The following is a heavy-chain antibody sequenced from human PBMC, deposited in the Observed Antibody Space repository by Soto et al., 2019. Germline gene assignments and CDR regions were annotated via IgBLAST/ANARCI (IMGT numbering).Heavy chain of an antibody. V-gene: IGHV4-34*01. J-gene: IGHJ4*02. Sequence: QVQLQQWGAGLLKPSETLSLTCAVYGGSFSGYYWSWIRQPPGKGLERIGEINHSGSTNYNPFLKSRVNKSVDTSKHQFSLKLSSVAAAETVVYYCARGWGRIFDYWGQGTLVTVSS. CDR3: ARGWGRIFDY. CDR2: INHSGST. D-gene: IGHD7-27*01. CDR1: GGSFSGYY.